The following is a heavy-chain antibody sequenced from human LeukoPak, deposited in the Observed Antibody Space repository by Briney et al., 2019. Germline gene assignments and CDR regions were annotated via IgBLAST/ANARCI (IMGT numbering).Heavy chain of an antibody. Sequence: GASVKVSCKASGYTFTSYYMHWVRQAPGQGLEWMGIINPSGGSTSYAQKFQGRVTMTRDTSTSTVYMELSSLRSEDTAVYSCARDSGPSANYYYYGMDVWGQGTTVTVSS. D-gene: IGHD1-14*01. CDR2: INPSGGST. V-gene: IGHV1-46*01. J-gene: IGHJ6*02. CDR3: ARDSGPSANYYYYGMDV. CDR1: GYTFTSYY.